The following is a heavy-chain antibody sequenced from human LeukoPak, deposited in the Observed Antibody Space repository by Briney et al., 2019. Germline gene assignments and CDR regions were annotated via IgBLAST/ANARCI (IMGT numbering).Heavy chain of an antibody. CDR2: ISSSSSDI. CDR3: ARGYYHSGWYFGDY. Sequence: GGSLRLSCAASGFTFSSYSMNWVRQAPGKGLEWVSSISSSSSDIYYADSVKGRFTISRDNAKNSLYLQMNSLRAEDTAVYYCARGYYHSGWYFGDYWGQGTLVTVSS. D-gene: IGHD6-19*01. V-gene: IGHV3-21*01. CDR1: GFTFSSYS. J-gene: IGHJ4*02.